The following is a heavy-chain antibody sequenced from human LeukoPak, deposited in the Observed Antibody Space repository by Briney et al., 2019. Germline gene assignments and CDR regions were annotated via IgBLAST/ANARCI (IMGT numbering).Heavy chain of an antibody. J-gene: IGHJ5*02. Sequence: SETLSLTCAVYGGSFSGCYWNWIRQPPGKGLEWIGEISHSGSTNYNPSLKSRVTISVDTSQNQFSLKLSSVTAAGTAVYYCARELFTYGNGDWFDPWGQGTLVTVSS. CDR3: ARELFTYGNGDWFDP. CDR2: ISHSGST. CDR1: GGSFSGCY. D-gene: IGHD1-1*01. V-gene: IGHV4-34*01.